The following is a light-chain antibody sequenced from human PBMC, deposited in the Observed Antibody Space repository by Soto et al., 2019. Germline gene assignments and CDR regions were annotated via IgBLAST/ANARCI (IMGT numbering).Light chain of an antibody. CDR3: QHYGSSPLT. CDR2: DAS. J-gene: IGKJ4*01. V-gene: IGKV3-20*01. Sequence: EIVLTQSPGTLSLSPGERATLSCRASQSLSNNYVAWYQQKPGQAPRLLIYDASSRATGIPDRFGGSGSGTYVTLIMSRLEPEDYAVYYCQHYGSSPLTFGGGTKVEIK. CDR1: QSLSNNY.